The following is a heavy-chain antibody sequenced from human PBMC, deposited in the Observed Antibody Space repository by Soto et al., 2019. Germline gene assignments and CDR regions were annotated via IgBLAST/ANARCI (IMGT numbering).Heavy chain of an antibody. CDR3: ARDWSLSPGAGAYYYGMDV. CDR2: IYYSGST. CDR1: GGSISSYY. V-gene: IGHV4-59*01. Sequence: PSETLSLTCTVSGGSISSYYWSWIRQPPGKGLEWIGYIYYSGSTNYNPSLKSRVTISVDTSKNQFSLKLSSVTAADTAVYYCARDWSLSPGAGAYYYGMDVWGQGTTVTVSS. J-gene: IGHJ6*02.